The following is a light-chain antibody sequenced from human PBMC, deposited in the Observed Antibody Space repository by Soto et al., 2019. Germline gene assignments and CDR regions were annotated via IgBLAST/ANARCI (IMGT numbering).Light chain of an antibody. Sequence: IVMTQSPATLSVSPGERATLSCRASQSVSSNLAWYQRKPGQAPRLLIFGASTRATGIPARFSGSGSGTEFTLTISSLQSQDFAIYYCQKYNNWWTFGQGTKVDIK. J-gene: IGKJ1*01. CDR1: QSVSSN. CDR3: QKYNNWWT. CDR2: GAS. V-gene: IGKV3-15*01.